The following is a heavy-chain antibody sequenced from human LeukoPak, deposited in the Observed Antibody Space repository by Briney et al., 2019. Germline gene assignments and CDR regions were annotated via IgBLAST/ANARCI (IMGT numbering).Heavy chain of an antibody. CDR3: ARVPPHYYGTGSPD. D-gene: IGHD3-10*01. CDR2: IYNTGST. CDR1: GYSISSGYY. J-gene: IGHJ4*02. V-gene: IGHV4-38-2*02. Sequence: SETLSLNCNVSGYSISSGYYWGWIRQPPGKGLQWIGSIYNTGSTYYNPSLKSRITISVDTSKNQFSLRVTSVTATDTAVYYCARVPPHYYGTGSPDWGRGTLVTVSA.